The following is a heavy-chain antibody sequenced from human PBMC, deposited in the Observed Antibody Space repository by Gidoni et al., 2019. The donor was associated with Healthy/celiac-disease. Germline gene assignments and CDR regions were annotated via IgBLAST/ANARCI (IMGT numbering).Heavy chain of an antibody. Sequence: EVQLVESGGGLVQPGGSLRLSCAVFGFTFSSYWMSWVRQAPGKGLEWVANIKQDGSEKFYVDSVKGRFTISRDNAKNSLYLQMNSLRAEDTAVYYCASRTYFDWFQWFDYWGQGTLVTVSS. CDR3: ASRTYFDWFQWFDY. CDR1: GFTFSSYW. D-gene: IGHD3-9*01. V-gene: IGHV3-7*01. CDR2: IKQDGSEK. J-gene: IGHJ4*02.